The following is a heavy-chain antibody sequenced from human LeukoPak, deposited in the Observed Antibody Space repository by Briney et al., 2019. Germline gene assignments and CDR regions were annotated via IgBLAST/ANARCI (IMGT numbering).Heavy chain of an antibody. J-gene: IGHJ4*02. V-gene: IGHV3-21*01. CDR2: ISSSSSYI. CDR1: GFTFSSYS. D-gene: IGHD4-17*01. Sequence: GSLRLSCAASGFTFSSYSMNWVRRAPGKGLEWVSSISSSSSYIYYADSVKGRFTISRDNAKNSLYLQMNSLRAEDTAVYYCARDKYGDYAGYWGQGTLVTVSS. CDR3: ARDKYGDYAGY.